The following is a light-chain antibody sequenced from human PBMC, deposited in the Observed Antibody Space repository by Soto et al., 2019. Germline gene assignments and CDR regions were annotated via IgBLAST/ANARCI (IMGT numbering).Light chain of an antibody. CDR2: AAV. V-gene: IGKV1-39*01. Sequence: DIQMTQSPSSLSVFVGERVTITCRASQSISRWLAWYQQKPGKPPKLLIYAAVSLQSGIPSRFSAYGSGTDFTLTTSSLQPEDFATYYCQQTYSSPQWTFGQGTKVDIK. J-gene: IGKJ1*01. CDR1: QSISRW. CDR3: QQTYSSPQWT.